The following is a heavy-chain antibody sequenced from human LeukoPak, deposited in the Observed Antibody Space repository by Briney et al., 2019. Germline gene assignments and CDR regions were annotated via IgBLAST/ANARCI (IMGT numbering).Heavy chain of an antibody. J-gene: IGHJ4*02. CDR1: GFPFVAYA. CDR3: ARLAAASPGY. D-gene: IGHD3-16*01. CDR2: ISSDTTNK. V-gene: IGHV3-30*10. Sequence: GGSLRLSCATSGFPFVAYALHWVRQAPGKGLEWVAVISSDTTNKYYMDSVKGRFTISRDNSKDTLYLQMDSLRLEDTAVYYCARLAAASPGYWGQGTLVTVFS.